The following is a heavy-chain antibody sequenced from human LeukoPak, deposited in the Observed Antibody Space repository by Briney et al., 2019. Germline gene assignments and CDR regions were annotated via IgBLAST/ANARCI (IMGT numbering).Heavy chain of an antibody. J-gene: IGHJ4*02. Sequence: GGSLRLSCAASGFIVRTYGMHWVRQAPGKGLEWVAVISHDGTIEHYADSVKGRFTISRDISKNTLYLQMGSLRVEDTAVYYCASGSPAGDYWGQGTLVTVSS. CDR1: GFIVRTYG. CDR3: ASGSPAGDY. V-gene: IGHV3-30*03. CDR2: ISHDGTIE. D-gene: IGHD1-26*01.